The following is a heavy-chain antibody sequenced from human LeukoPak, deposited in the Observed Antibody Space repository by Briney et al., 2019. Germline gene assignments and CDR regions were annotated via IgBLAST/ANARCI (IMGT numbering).Heavy chain of an antibody. V-gene: IGHV4-34*01. CDR2: INHSGST. CDR3: ARGSYSSSWYFSWYFDL. D-gene: IGHD6-13*01. J-gene: IGHJ2*01. Sequence: SETLSLTCAVYGGSFSGYYWSWIRQPPGKGLEWIGEINHSGSTNYNPSLKSQVTISVDTSKNQFSLKLSSVTAADTAVYYCARGSYSSSWYFSWYFDLWGRGTLVTVSS. CDR1: GGSFSGYY.